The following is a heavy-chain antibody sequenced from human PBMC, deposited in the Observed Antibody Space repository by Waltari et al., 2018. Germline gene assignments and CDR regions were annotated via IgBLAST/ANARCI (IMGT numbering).Heavy chain of an antibody. D-gene: IGHD6-13*01. CDR1: GGSLSSGDYY. Sequence: QVQLQESGPGLVKPSQTLSLTCPVSGGSLSSGDYYWSWIRQPPGKGLEWIGYIYYSGSTYYNPPLKSRVTISVDTSKNQFSLKLSSVTAADTAVYYCARVTAIAAAGFPDYWGQGTLVTVSS. V-gene: IGHV4-30-4*08. CDR2: IYYSGST. CDR3: ARVTAIAAAGFPDY. J-gene: IGHJ4*02.